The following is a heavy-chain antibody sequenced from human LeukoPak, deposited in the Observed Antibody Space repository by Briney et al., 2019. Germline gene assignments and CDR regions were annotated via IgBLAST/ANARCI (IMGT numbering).Heavy chain of an antibody. CDR1: GGSISSSGYY. V-gene: IGHV4-39*01. D-gene: IGHD6-6*01. J-gene: IGHJ4*02. Sequence: SETLSLTCTVSGGSISSSGYYWGWIRQPPGKGLEWIGSIYYSGTTYYNPSLKSRVTISVDTSKNQSSLKLSSVTAADTAVYYCARLGLGSSRDYWGQGTLVTVSS. CDR2: IYYSGTT. CDR3: ARLGLGSSRDY.